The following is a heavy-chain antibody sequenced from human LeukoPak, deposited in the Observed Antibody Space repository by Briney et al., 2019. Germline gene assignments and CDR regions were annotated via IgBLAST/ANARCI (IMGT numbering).Heavy chain of an antibody. CDR3: AKNRGGSYYSGSDC. D-gene: IGHD1-26*01. Sequence: GGSLRLSCAASGFTFSSYAMNWVRQAPGKGLEWVSAVRGSDAGTSYADSVKGRFTISRDNSKNTLYLQMNSLRAEDTAVYYCAKNRGGSYYSGSDCWGQGTLVTVSS. J-gene: IGHJ4*02. CDR1: GFTFSSYA. V-gene: IGHV3-23*01. CDR2: VRGSDAGT.